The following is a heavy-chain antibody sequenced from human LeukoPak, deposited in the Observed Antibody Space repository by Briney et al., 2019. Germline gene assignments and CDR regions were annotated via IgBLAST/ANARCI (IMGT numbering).Heavy chain of an antibody. CDR1: GYTFTSYD. V-gene: IGHV1-8*03. Sequence: ASVKVSCKASGYTFTSYDINWVRQATGQGLEWMGWMNPNSGNTGYAQKFQGRVTITRNTSISTAYMELSSLRSEDTAVYYCARRYSSSSLYYYMDVWGKGTTVTVSS. J-gene: IGHJ6*03. CDR2: MNPNSGNT. D-gene: IGHD6-6*01. CDR3: ARRYSSSSLYYYMDV.